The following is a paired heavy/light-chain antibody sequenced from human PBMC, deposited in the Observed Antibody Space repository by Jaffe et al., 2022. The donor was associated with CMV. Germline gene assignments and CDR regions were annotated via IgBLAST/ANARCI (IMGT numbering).Light chain of an antibody. CDR2: AAS. J-gene: IGKJ3*01. CDR1: QTISTY. Sequence: DIQMTQSPSSLSASVGDRVIITCRASQTISTYLNWYQQRLGKAPKLLIYAASHLQTGIPSRFSGSGSGTDFTLTISSLQPEDFATYYCQQTYSNRLFTFGPGTTIDVK. V-gene: IGKV1-39*01. CDR3: QQTYSNRLFT.
Heavy chain of an antibody. D-gene: IGHD2-15*01. Sequence: EVQLLESGGGLVQPGGSLRLSCAASGFSFTTYGMSWVRQAPGKGLEWVSFISSNGGRTYYADSVEGRFTISRDNSNSTLYLQMSSLRDEDTAVYYCARESPPVRVVAYFDFWGQGALVTVSP. V-gene: IGHV3-23*01. CDR3: ARESPPVRVVAYFDF. CDR2: ISSNGGRT. CDR1: GFSFTTYG. J-gene: IGHJ4*02.